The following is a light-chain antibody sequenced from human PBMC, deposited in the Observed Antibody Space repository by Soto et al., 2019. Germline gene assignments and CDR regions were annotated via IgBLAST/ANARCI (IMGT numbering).Light chain of an antibody. J-gene: IGLJ1*01. CDR1: TGPVTNGHF. CDR2: DTD. V-gene: IGLV7-46*01. Sequence: QAVVTQEPSLTVSPGGTVTLTCGSSTGPVTNGHFPYWFQQKPGQAPRPLIYDTDNTHSWTPARFSGSLLGDKAALTLSGAQPGDEADYYCLLSYTGRLYVFGPGTKVTVL. CDR3: LLSYTGRLYV.